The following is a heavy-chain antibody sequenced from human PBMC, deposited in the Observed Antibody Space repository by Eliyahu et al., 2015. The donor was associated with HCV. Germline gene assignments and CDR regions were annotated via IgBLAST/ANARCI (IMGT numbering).Heavy chain of an antibody. Sequence: SCAASGFTFSSYWMHWVRQAPGKGLVWVSRITSDGTTAYADSVKGRFTISRDNAKNTLYLQMNSLRAEDTAVYYCARDLNKRWFDSWGQGALVTVSS. V-gene: IGHV3-74*01. CDR3: ARDLNKRWFDS. D-gene: IGHD5-24*01. J-gene: IGHJ5*01. CDR2: ITSDGTT. CDR1: GFTFSSYW.